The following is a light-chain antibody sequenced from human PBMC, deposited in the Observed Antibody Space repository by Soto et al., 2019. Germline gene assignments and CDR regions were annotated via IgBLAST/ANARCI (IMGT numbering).Light chain of an antibody. CDR2: GVT. V-gene: IGLV2-11*01. Sequence: QSALTQPRSVSGSPGQSVTISCTGTSSDVGGYNYVSWYQQHPGKVPKLMIYGVTKRPSGVPDRFSGSKSGNTASLTISGLQAEDEADYYCCSYAGSFTFVFGTGTKLTVL. CDR3: CSYAGSFTFV. CDR1: SSDVGGYNY. J-gene: IGLJ1*01.